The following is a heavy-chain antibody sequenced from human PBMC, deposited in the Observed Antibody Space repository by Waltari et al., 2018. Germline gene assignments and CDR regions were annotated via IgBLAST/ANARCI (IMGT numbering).Heavy chain of an antibody. CDR3: ARLGYGDYEMDV. J-gene: IGHJ6*02. CDR1: GGSFSGYY. Sequence: QVQLQQWGAGLLKPSETLSLTCAVYGGSFSGYYWSWIRQPPGKGLEWIGEINHSGSTNYNPSLKSRVTISVDTSKNQFSLKLSSVTAADTAVYYCARLGYGDYEMDVWGQGTTVTVSS. D-gene: IGHD4-17*01. V-gene: IGHV4-34*01. CDR2: INHSGST.